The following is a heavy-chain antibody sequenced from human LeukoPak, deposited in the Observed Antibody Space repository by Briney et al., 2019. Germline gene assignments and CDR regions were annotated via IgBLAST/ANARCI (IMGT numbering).Heavy chain of an antibody. J-gene: IGHJ4*02. V-gene: IGHV3-48*02. CDR1: GFTFSTYN. D-gene: IGHD1-26*01. Sequence: GGSLRLSCAASGFTFSTYNMNWVRQAPGKGLEWVSYISSSSTIYYADYVQGRFTVSRDNAKNSLYLQMNSLRDEDTAVYYCARAGAWEALSCWGQGTLVTVSS. CDR3: ARAGAWEALSC. CDR2: ISSSSTI.